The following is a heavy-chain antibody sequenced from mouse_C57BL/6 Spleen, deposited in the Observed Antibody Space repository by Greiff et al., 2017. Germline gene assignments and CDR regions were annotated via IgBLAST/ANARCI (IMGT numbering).Heavy chain of an antibody. CDR2: ISSGGSYS. D-gene: IGHD1-1*01. V-gene: IGHV5-6*01. CDR3: ARHSNYFDY. J-gene: IGHJ2*01. Sequence: EVMLVESGGDLVKPGGSLKLSCAASGFTFSRYGMSWVRQTPDKRLEWVATISSGGSYSYYPDSVKGRFTISRDNAKNTLYLQMSSLKSEDTAMYYCARHSNYFDYWGQGTTLTVSS. CDR1: GFTFSRYG.